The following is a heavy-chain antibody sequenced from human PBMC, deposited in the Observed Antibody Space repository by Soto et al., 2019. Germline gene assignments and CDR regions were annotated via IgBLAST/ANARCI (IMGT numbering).Heavy chain of an antibody. D-gene: IGHD1-26*01. CDR1: GGPISNYY. J-gene: IGHJ4*02. V-gene: IGHV4-59*08. CDR2: IYYSGIT. Sequence: PSETLSLTCAVSGGPISNYYWSWIRQPPGKGLEWIGYIYYSGITNYNPSLKSRVTISVDTSKNQFSLKLSSVTAADTAVYYCARHLHTTISPIDYWGQGTLVTVSS. CDR3: ARHLHTTISPIDY.